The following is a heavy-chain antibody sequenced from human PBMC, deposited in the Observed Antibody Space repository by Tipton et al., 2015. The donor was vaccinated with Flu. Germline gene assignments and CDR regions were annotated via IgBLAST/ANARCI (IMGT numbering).Heavy chain of an antibody. J-gene: IGHJ6*02. D-gene: IGHD2-21*01. CDR1: GFTFDDYA. V-gene: IGHV3-9*01. CDR3: AKGYSYYYYYSMDV. Sequence: SLRLSCTASGFTFDDYAMHWVRQAPGEALEGVSGISWDNDGIGYADAVKGRFTISRDNAKNSLYLQMGSLRAEDTALYFFAKGYSYYYYYSMDVWGQGTPVTVSS. CDR2: ISWDNDGI.